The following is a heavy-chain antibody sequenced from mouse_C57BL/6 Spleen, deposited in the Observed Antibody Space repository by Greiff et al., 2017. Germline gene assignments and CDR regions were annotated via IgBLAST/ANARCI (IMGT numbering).Heavy chain of an antibody. D-gene: IGHD2-4*01. CDR2: INPSNGGT. CDR1: GYTFTSSW. CDR3: ASEGNDSVAY. J-gene: IGHJ3*01. Sequence: VQLQQPGTELVKPGASVKLSCKASGYTFTSSWIHWVKQRPGPGLEWIGNINPSNGGTTSNETFKSKATLTVEKASTTAYMQLSSMTSEDSAVYYCASEGNDSVAYWGQGTLVTVSA. V-gene: IGHV1-53*01.